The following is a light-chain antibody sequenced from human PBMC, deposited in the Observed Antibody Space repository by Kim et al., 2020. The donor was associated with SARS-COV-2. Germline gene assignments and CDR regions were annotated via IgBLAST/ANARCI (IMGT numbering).Light chain of an antibody. Sequence: LSASVGDRVTIPCRASQSISSWLAWYQQKPGKAPKLLIYKASSLESGVPSRFSGSGSGTEFTLTISSLQPDDFATYYCQQYNSPYTFGQGTKLEIK. CDR1: QSISSW. CDR2: KAS. CDR3: QQYNSPYT. V-gene: IGKV1-5*03. J-gene: IGKJ2*01.